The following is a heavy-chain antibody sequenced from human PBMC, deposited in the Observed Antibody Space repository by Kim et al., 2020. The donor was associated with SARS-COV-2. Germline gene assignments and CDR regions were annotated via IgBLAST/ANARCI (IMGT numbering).Heavy chain of an antibody. V-gene: IGHV3-49*02. Sequence: EYAASVKGRLTISRDDSKSIAYLQMNSLRTEDTAVYYCTRDSIPEDYGMDVWGQGTTVTVSS. D-gene: IGHD2-21*01. CDR3: TRDSIPEDYGMDV. J-gene: IGHJ6*02.